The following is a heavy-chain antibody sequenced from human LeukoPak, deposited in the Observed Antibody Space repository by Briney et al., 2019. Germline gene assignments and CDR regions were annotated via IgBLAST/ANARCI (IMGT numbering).Heavy chain of an antibody. CDR3: ARGPGYYDNSGPWGY. V-gene: IGHV3-33*01. J-gene: IGHJ4*02. CDR1: GFTFSSYG. CDR2: IWYDGSNK. D-gene: IGHD3-22*01. Sequence: GGSLRLSCAASGFTFSSYGMHWVRQAPGKGLEWVAVIWYDGSNKYYADSVKGRFTISRDNSKNTLYLQMNSLRAEDTAVYYCARGPGYYDNSGPWGYWGQGTLVTVSS.